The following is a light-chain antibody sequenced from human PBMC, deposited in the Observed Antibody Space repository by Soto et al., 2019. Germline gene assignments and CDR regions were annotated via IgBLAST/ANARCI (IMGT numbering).Light chain of an antibody. Sequence: QSVLPQPASVSGSPGQSITISCTGTSSDVGSYNYVSWYQQHPGKAPKLMIYDVSNRPSGVSNRFSGSKSGNTASLTISGLQAEDEADYYCSSYTSSSTVFGTGTKVTVL. J-gene: IGLJ1*01. CDR3: SSYTSSSTV. CDR1: SSDVGSYNY. CDR2: DVS. V-gene: IGLV2-14*01.